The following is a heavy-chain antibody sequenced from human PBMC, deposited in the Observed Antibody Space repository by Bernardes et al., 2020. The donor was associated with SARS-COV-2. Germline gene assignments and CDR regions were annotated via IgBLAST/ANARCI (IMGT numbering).Heavy chain of an antibody. J-gene: IGHJ6*02. CDR3: ARVGKRITTTEDGTTRHYYNGMDV. Sequence: GGSLRLSCAASGFTFSAFEMNWVRQAPGMGLEWIAYISGSGNAIKYKDSVKGRFTISRDRAKNSVDLLLSSLRVDDTAIYFCARVGKRITTTEDGTTRHYYNGMDVWGPGTMVIAS. D-gene: IGHD2-15*01. CDR1: GFTFSAFE. CDR2: ISGSGNAI. V-gene: IGHV3-48*03.